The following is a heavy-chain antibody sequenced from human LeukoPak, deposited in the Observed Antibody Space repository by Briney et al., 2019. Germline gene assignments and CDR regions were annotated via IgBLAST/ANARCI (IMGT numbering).Heavy chain of an antibody. D-gene: IGHD6-19*01. V-gene: IGHV3-30-3*01. CDR1: GFTFSSYA. Sequence: PGGSLRLSCAASGFTFSSYAMHWVRQAPGKGLEWVAVISYDGSNKYYADSVKGRFTISRDNSKNMLYLQMNSLRAEDTAVYYCARDSGWYPTLDYYYGMDVWGQGTTATVSS. CDR2: ISYDGSNK. CDR3: ARDSGWYPTLDYYYGMDV. J-gene: IGHJ6*02.